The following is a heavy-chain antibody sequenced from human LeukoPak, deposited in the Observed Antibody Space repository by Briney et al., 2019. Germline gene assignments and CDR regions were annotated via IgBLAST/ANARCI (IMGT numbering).Heavy chain of an antibody. J-gene: IGHJ4*02. V-gene: IGHV4-34*01. Sequence: SETLSLTCAVYGGSFSGYYWSWIRQPPGKGLEWIGEINHSGSTNYNPSLKSRVTISVDTSRNQFSLKLSSVTAADTAVYYCARLIRGIAVAGTSDFDYWGQGTLVTVSS. CDR1: GGSFSGYY. CDR3: ARLIRGIAVAGTSDFDY. CDR2: INHSGST. D-gene: IGHD6-13*01.